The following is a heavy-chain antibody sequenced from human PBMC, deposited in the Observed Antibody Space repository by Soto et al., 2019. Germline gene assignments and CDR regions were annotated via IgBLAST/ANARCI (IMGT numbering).Heavy chain of an antibody. J-gene: IGHJ6*02. D-gene: IGHD4-17*01. Sequence: QVQLVESGGGVVQPGRSLRLSCAASGFTFSSYGMHWVRQAPGKGLEWVAVISYDGSNKYYADSVKGRFTISRDNSKNXXYLQMNRLRAEDTAVYYCAKVSDYGDYYYYYGMDVWGQGTTVTVSS. CDR1: GFTFSSYG. CDR2: ISYDGSNK. CDR3: AKVSDYGDYYYYYGMDV. V-gene: IGHV3-30*18.